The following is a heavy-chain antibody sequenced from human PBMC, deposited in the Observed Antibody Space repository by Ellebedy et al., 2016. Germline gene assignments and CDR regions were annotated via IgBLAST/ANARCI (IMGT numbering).Heavy chain of an antibody. CDR3: ARAVNWNYDRGYFDP. Sequence: GGSLRLXXAASGFTFSSYAMHWVRQAPGKGLEWVAVISYDGSNKYYADSVKGRFTISRDNSKNTVYLQMNSLRAEDTAVYYCARAVNWNYDRGYFDPWGQGTLVTVSS. CDR1: GFTFSSYA. CDR2: ISYDGSNK. V-gene: IGHV3-30-3*01. D-gene: IGHD1-7*01. J-gene: IGHJ5*02.